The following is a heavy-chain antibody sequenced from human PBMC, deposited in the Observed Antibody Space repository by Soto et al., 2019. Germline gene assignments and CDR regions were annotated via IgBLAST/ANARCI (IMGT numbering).Heavy chain of an antibody. CDR2: INPSGGST. J-gene: IGHJ5*02. D-gene: IGHD6-13*01. CDR1: GYTFTSYY. Sequence: GASVKVSCKASGYTFTSYYMHWVRQAPGQGLEWMGIINPSGGSTSYAQKFQGRVTMTRDTSTSTVYMELSSLRSEDTAVYYCARASCIAAVKMNWFDPWGQGTLVTVSS. CDR3: ARASCIAAVKMNWFDP. V-gene: IGHV1-46*01.